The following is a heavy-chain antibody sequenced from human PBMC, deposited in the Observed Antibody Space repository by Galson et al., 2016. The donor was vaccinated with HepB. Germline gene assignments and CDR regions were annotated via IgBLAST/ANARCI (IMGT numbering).Heavy chain of an antibody. Sequence: SLRLSCAASGFTFSRHNMHWVRQAPGKGLEWVSSISSSSDYIYYADAVEGRFTISRDNAENSLYLQMSSLRADDTAVYYCAKDLGRAYTGYDPHFDCWGQGALVTVSS. J-gene: IGHJ4*02. CDR3: AKDLGRAYTGYDPHFDC. D-gene: IGHD5-12*01. CDR1: GFTFSRHN. CDR2: ISSSSDYI. V-gene: IGHV3-21*01.